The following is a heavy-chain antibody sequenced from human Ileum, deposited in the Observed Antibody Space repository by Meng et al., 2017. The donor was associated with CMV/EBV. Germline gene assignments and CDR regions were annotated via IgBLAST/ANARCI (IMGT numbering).Heavy chain of an antibody. Sequence: QVQLQESGPGLVKPSETPSLTCTVSGDSISSGRHFWGWIRQAPGKGLEWIATIHYTETTHYNPSLKSRITISVDTSKNQISLKVNSVTAADTAMYYCAADISTAWFYYWGQGTLVTVSS. CDR3: AADISTAWFYY. V-gene: IGHV4-39*07. CDR1: GDSISSGRHF. D-gene: IGHD2-2*01. CDR2: IHYTETT. J-gene: IGHJ4*02.